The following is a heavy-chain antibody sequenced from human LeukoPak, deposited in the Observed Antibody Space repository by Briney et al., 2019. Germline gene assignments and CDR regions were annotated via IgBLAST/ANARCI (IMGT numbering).Heavy chain of an antibody. Sequence: EASVKVSCKASGYTFTSYDINWVRQATGQGLEWMGWMNPNSGNTGYAQTFQGRVTITRNTSISTAYMELSSLRSEDTAVYYCASALRDFWSGYYVGGWFDPWGQGTLVTVSS. J-gene: IGHJ5*02. D-gene: IGHD3-3*01. V-gene: IGHV1-8*03. CDR3: ASALRDFWSGYYVGGWFDP. CDR2: MNPNSGNT. CDR1: GYTFTSYD.